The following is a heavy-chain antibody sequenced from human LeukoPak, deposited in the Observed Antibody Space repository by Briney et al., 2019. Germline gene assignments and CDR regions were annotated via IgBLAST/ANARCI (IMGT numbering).Heavy chain of an antibody. CDR2: IIPILGIA. J-gene: IGHJ4*02. Sequence: SVKVSCKASGGTFSSYAISWVRPAPGQGLEWMGRIIPILGIANYAQKFQGRVTITADKSTSTAYMELSSLRSEDTAVYYCAREPESGIHADYWGQGTLVTVSS. CDR1: GGTFSSYA. CDR3: AREPESGIHADY. V-gene: IGHV1-69*04.